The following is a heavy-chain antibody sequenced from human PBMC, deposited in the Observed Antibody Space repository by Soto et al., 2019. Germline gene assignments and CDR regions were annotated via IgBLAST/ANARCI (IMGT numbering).Heavy chain of an antibody. D-gene: IGHD6-19*01. CDR1: GFTFSSYS. V-gene: IGHV3-21*02. Sequence: EVQLVESGGGLVKPGGSLRLSCAASGFTFSSYSMNWVRQAPGKGLEWVSSISSSSSYIYYADSVKGRFTISRDNAKNSLYLQMNSLRAEDTAIYYCARDLGAGRDYWGQGTLVTVSS. CDR3: ARDLGAGRDY. J-gene: IGHJ4*02. CDR2: ISSSSSYI.